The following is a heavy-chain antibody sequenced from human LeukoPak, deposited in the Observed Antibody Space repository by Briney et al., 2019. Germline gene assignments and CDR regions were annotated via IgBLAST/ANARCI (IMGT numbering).Heavy chain of an antibody. J-gene: IGHJ5*02. Sequence: PGGSLRLSCEASGFIVSSSYMSWVRQAPGKGLEWVSVIYSGGSTYYVDSVKGRFTISRDNAKNTLYLQMNSLRAEDTAVYYCARVQGYCSGDSCYGVNWFDPWGQGTLVTVSS. D-gene: IGHD2-15*01. CDR3: ARVQGYCSGDSCYGVNWFDP. V-gene: IGHV3-53*01. CDR2: IYSGGST. CDR1: GFIVSSSY.